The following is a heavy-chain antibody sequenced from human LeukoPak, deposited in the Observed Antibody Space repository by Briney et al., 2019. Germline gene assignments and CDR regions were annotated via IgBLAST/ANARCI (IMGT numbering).Heavy chain of an antibody. CDR3: ARHRALAGYSYGSGFDY. CDR1: GYSFTSYW. Sequence: GESLKISCKGSGYSFTSYWIGWVRQMPGKGLEWMGIIYPGDSDTRYSPSFQGQVTISADKSISTAYLQWSSLKASDTAMYYCARHRALAGYSYGSGFDYWGQGTLVTVSS. J-gene: IGHJ4*02. CDR2: IYPGDSDT. D-gene: IGHD5-18*01. V-gene: IGHV5-51*01.